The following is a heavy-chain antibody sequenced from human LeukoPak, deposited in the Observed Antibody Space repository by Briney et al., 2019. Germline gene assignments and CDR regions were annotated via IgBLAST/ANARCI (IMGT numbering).Heavy chain of an antibody. Sequence: GGSLRLSCAASGFTVSSNYMSWVRQAPGKGLEWVAVISYDGSNKYYADSVKGRFTISRDNSKNTLYLQMNSLRAEDTAVYYCAKETYYYGFGYWGQGTLVTVSS. D-gene: IGHD3-22*01. V-gene: IGHV3-30*18. J-gene: IGHJ4*02. CDR3: AKETYYYGFGY. CDR2: ISYDGSNK. CDR1: GFTVSSNY.